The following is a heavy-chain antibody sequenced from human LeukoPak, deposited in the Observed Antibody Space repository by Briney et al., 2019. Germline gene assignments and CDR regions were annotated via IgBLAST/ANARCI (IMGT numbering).Heavy chain of an antibody. V-gene: IGHV3-30*02. Sequence: PGGSLRLSCAASGFTFSSYGMHWVRQAPGKGLEWVAFIRYDGSNKYYADSVKGRFTISRDNAKNSLYLQMNSLRAEDTAVYYCASLTGTTGYFDYWGQGTLVTVSS. D-gene: IGHD1-1*01. J-gene: IGHJ4*02. CDR1: GFTFSSYG. CDR2: IRYDGSNK. CDR3: ASLTGTTGYFDY.